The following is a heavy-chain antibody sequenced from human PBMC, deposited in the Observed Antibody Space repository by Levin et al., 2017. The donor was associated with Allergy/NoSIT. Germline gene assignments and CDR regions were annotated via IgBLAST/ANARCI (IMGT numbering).Heavy chain of an antibody. Sequence: ASVKVSCKASGYVFNTYGITWVRQAPGQGLEWMGWISGYNGNTNYAQHLQDRITLTREIATNKAYMELRSLRSDDTAVYFCARHCSSGSCDDYWGQGTLVTVSS. J-gene: IGHJ4*02. CDR2: ISGYNGNT. CDR1: GYVFNTYG. D-gene: IGHD2-2*01. CDR3: ARHCSSGSCDDY. V-gene: IGHV1-18*01.